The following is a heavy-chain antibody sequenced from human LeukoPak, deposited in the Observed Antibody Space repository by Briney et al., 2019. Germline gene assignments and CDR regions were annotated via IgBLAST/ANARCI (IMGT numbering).Heavy chain of an antibody. CDR2: INPNSGGT. CDR1: GYTFTGYY. V-gene: IGHV1-2*02. CDR3: ARDLPGTIPQIPFDP. J-gene: IGHJ5*02. D-gene: IGHD1-7*01. Sequence: GASVKVSCKASGYTFTGYYMHWVRQAPGQGLEWMGWINPNSGGTNYAQKFQGRVTMTRDTSISTAYMELSRLRSDDTAVYYCARDLPGTIPQIPFDPWGQGTLVTVSS.